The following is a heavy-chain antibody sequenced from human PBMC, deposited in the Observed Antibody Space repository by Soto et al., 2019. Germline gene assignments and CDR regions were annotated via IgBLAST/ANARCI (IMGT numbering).Heavy chain of an antibody. Sequence: GGSLRLSCAASGFTFSSYGMHWVHQAPGKGLEWVAVISYDGSNKYYADSVKGRFTISRDNSKNTLYLQMNSLRAEDTAVYYCAKDRAPYYYYYGMDVWGQGTTVTVSS. CDR3: AKDRAPYYYYYGMDV. V-gene: IGHV3-30*18. J-gene: IGHJ6*02. CDR2: ISYDGSNK. CDR1: GFTFSSYG.